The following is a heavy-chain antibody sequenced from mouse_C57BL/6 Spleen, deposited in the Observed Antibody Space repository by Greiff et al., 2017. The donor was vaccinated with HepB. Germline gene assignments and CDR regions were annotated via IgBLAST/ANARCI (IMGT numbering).Heavy chain of an antibody. CDR2: IDPETGGT. D-gene: IGHD1-1*02. Sequence: QVQLQQSGAELVRPGASVTLSCKASGYTFTDYEMHWVKQTPVHGLEWIGAIDPETGGTAYNQKFKGKAILTADKSSSTAYMELRSLTSEDSAVYYWTRGGLWQGGFAYWGQGTLVTVSA. CDR1: GYTFTDYE. V-gene: IGHV1-15*01. CDR3: TRGGLWQGGFAY. J-gene: IGHJ3*01.